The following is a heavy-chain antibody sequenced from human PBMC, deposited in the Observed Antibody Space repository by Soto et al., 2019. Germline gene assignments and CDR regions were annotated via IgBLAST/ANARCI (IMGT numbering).Heavy chain of an antibody. V-gene: IGHV4-34*01. CDR1: GGSFSGYY. Sequence: SETLSLTCAVYGGSFSGYYWSWIRQPPGKGLEWIGEINHSGSTNYNPSLKSRVTISVDTSKNQFSLKLSSVTAADTAVYYCARLISQFHYYYGMDVWGQGTTVT. J-gene: IGHJ6*02. CDR2: INHSGST. D-gene: IGHD6-19*01. CDR3: ARLISQFHYYYGMDV.